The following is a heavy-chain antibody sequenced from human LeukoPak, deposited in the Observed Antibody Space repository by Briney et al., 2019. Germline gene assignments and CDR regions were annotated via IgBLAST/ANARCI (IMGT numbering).Heavy chain of an antibody. Sequence: GGSLRLSCAASGFTFSSYWMSWVRQAPGKGLEWVANIKQDGSEKYYVDSVKGRFTISRDNAKNSLYLQMNSLRAEDTAVYYCARDLSQYDFWSGYALDYFDYWGQGTLVTVSS. V-gene: IGHV3-7*01. CDR1: GFTFSSYW. CDR2: IKQDGSEK. CDR3: ARDLSQYDFWSGYALDYFDY. D-gene: IGHD3-3*01. J-gene: IGHJ4*02.